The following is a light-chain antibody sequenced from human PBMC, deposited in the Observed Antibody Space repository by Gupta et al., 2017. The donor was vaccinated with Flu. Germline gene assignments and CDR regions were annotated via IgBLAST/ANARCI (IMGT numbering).Light chain of an antibody. CDR1: NSKIGGNT. Sequence: RVTISCSGSNSKIGGNTVAWYQNLPGTAPILLIYSNNLRPSGVPDRFSGSKSGTSASLAISGLQSEDEADYYCAAWDDGLNGWIFGGGTKLTVL. V-gene: IGLV1-44*01. J-gene: IGLJ2*01. CDR3: AAWDDGLNGWI. CDR2: SNN.